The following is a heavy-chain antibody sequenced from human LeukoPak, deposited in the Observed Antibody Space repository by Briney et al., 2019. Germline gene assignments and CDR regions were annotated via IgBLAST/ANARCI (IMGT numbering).Heavy chain of an antibody. CDR3: ARDVGAYDILTGYQWYYFDY. CDR2: ISSSSSYI. Sequence: GGSLRLSCAASGFTFSSYSMNWVRQAPGKGLEWVSSISSSSSYIYYADSVKGRFTISRDNAKNSLYLQMNRLRAEDTAVYYCARDVGAYDILTGYQWYYFDYWGQGTLVTVSS. CDR1: GFTFSSYS. J-gene: IGHJ4*02. D-gene: IGHD3-9*01. V-gene: IGHV3-21*01.